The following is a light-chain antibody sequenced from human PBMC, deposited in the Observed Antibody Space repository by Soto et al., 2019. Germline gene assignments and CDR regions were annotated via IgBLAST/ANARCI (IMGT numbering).Light chain of an antibody. CDR1: QSVNNY. V-gene: IGKV3-11*01. J-gene: IGKJ4*01. Sequence: EIVLTQSPATLSLSPGERATLSCRASQSVNNYLAWYPQKPGQATRLLIYDASSRATDIPARFSGSVSGTDFTLTISSLEPEDFATCDCHRRSNWPLAFGGGTKVEIK. CDR2: DAS. CDR3: HRRSNWPLA.